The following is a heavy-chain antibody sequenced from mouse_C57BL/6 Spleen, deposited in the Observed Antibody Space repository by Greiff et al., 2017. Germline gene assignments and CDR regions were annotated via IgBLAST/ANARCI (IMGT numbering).Heavy chain of an antibody. V-gene: IGHV10-3*01. J-gene: IGHJ1*03. CDR3: VRDPLYYYGSSGYFDV. Sequence: EVMLVESGGGLAQPKGSLKLSCAASGFTFNTYAMHWVRQAPGKGLEWVARIRSKSSNYATYYADSVKDRFTISRDDSQSMLYLQMNNLKTEDTAMYYCVRDPLYYYGSSGYFDVWGTGTTVTVSS. D-gene: IGHD1-1*01. CDR2: IRSKSSNYAT. CDR1: GFTFNTYA.